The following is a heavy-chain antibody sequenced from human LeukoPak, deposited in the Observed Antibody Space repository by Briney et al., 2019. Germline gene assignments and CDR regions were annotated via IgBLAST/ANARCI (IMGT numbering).Heavy chain of an antibody. CDR3: AKDEYSSSFDY. CDR1: GFTFSSYA. Sequence: PGGSLRLSCAASGFTFSSYAMSWVRQAPGKGLEWVSGMSGSGSSTFYADSVKGRFTISRDISKNTLYLQMNSLRAEDTAVYYCAKDEYSSSFDYWGQGTLVTVSS. V-gene: IGHV3-23*01. CDR2: MSGSGSST. J-gene: IGHJ4*02. D-gene: IGHD6-6*01.